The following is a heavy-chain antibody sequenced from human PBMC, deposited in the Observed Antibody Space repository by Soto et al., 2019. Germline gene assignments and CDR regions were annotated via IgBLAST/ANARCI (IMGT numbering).Heavy chain of an antibody. CDR3: ARGGIAARPWWYFDL. Sequence: EVQLVESGGGLIQPGGSLRLSCAASGFTVSSNYMSWVRQAPGKGLEWVSVIYSGGSTYYADSVKGRFTISRDNSKNTLYLQMNSLRAEDTAVYYCARGGIAARPWWYFDLWGRGTLVTVSS. V-gene: IGHV3-53*01. CDR1: GFTVSSNY. CDR2: IYSGGST. D-gene: IGHD6-6*01. J-gene: IGHJ2*01.